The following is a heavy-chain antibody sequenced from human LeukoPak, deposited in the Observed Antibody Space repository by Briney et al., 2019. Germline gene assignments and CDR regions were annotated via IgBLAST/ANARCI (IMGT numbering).Heavy chain of an antibody. Sequence: SETLSLTCAVYGGSFSGYYWSWIRQPPGKGLEWIGEINHSGSTNYNPSLKSRVTISVDTSKNQFSLKLSSVTAADTAVYYCARDYGYCSGGSCYSSFRPLYYYYYYMDVWGKGTTVTVSS. D-gene: IGHD2-15*01. CDR3: ARDYGYCSGGSCYSSFRPLYYYYYYMDV. CDR1: GGSFSGYY. CDR2: INHSGST. J-gene: IGHJ6*03. V-gene: IGHV4-34*01.